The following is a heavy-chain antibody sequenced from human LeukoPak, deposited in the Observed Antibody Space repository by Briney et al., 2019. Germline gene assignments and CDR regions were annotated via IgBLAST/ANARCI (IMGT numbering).Heavy chain of an antibody. CDR2: LSSSGST. V-gene: IGHV4-31*03. Sequence: PSETLSLTCTVSGGSISSGGYYWSWVRQHPGKGRELIGYLSSSGSTSYTPSLKSRVTISVHTSKTQFSLKLSSVTAADTAVYYSARGPGYSYAFDYWGQGTLVTVSS. J-gene: IGHJ4*02. D-gene: IGHD5-18*01. CDR3: ARGPGYSYAFDY. CDR1: GGSISSGGYY.